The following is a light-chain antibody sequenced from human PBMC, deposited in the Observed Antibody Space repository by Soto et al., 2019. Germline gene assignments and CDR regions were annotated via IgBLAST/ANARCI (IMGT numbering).Light chain of an antibody. CDR1: QSIGTY. Sequence: DIQMTQSPSSLSASEGYSVTITCRASQSIGTYLIWYHQKPGKAPKLLIYATSTLQSGVPSRFSGSGSGTAFSLTISSLQPEDFATYFCQQTYTTPFTFGPGTKV. CDR2: ATS. V-gene: IGKV1-39*01. J-gene: IGKJ3*01. CDR3: QQTYTTPFT.